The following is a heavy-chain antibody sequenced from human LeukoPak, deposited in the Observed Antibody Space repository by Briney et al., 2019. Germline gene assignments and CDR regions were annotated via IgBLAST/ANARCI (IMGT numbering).Heavy chain of an antibody. CDR2: ISTVSTYK. Sequence: GGSLRLSCAASGFTFTDYSMTWVRQAPGKGLEWVSPISTVSTYKFYSDPVKGRFTISRDNAKNILYLQMSSLSAEDTAVYYCARDGSGFYLYYYMDVWGRGTPVTVSS. D-gene: IGHD3-3*01. CDR1: GFTFTDYS. V-gene: IGHV3-21*01. CDR3: ARDGSGFYLYYYMDV. J-gene: IGHJ6*03.